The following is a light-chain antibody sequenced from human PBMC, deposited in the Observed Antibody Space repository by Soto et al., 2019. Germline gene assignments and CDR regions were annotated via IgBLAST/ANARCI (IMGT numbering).Light chain of an antibody. J-gene: IGLJ1*01. CDR2: DVS. V-gene: IGLV2-14*01. CDR1: SSDVGGYNY. CDR3: SSYTSSTGV. Sequence: SVLTQPASLSVSPGQSITISCTGTSSDVGGYNYVSWYQQHPGKAPKLMIYDVSNRPSGVSNRFSGSKSGNTASLTISGLQAEDEADYYCSSYTSSTGVFGTGTKVTVL.